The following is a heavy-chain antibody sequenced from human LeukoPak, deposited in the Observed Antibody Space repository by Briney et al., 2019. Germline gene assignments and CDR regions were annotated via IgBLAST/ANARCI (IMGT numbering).Heavy chain of an antibody. J-gene: IGHJ6*03. D-gene: IGHD3-3*01. CDR1: GFTLSTYA. V-gene: IGHV3-23*01. Sequence: GGSLRLSCAASGFTLSTYAMGWVRQTPGKGLGWVAATSSSDAGTYHADSVRGRFTISRDNSKNTLYLQMNSLRAEDTALYYCAKGGAIFGVVRHYYYMDVWGKGTTVTVSS. CDR2: TSSSDAGT. CDR3: AKGGAIFGVVRHYYYMDV.